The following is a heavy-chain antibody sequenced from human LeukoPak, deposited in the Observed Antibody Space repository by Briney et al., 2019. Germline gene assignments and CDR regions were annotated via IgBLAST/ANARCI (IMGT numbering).Heavy chain of an antibody. J-gene: IGHJ5*02. CDR1: GYTFTGYY. V-gene: IGHV1-2*02. D-gene: IGHD2-2*01. CDR2: INPNSGGT. Sequence: ATVKVSCKASGYTFTGYYMHWVRQAPGQGLEWMGWINPNSGGTNYAQKFQGRVTMTRDTSISTAYMELSGLRSDDTAVYYCARGDIVVVPAAGNWFDPWGRGTLVTVSS. CDR3: ARGDIVVVPAAGNWFDP.